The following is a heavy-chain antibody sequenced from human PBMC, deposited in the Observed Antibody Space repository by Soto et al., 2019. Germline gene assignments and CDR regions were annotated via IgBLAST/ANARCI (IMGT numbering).Heavy chain of an antibody. D-gene: IGHD2-15*01. CDR3: ARDPDCSGGSCYRFDP. Sequence: SGKVSCKASGGTFSSYAISWVRQAPGQGLEWMGGIIPIFGTANYAQKFQGRVTITADESTSTAYMELSSLRSEDTAVYYCARDPDCSGGSCYRFDPWGQGTLVTVSS. CDR1: GGTFSSYA. V-gene: IGHV1-69*13. J-gene: IGHJ5*02. CDR2: IIPIFGTA.